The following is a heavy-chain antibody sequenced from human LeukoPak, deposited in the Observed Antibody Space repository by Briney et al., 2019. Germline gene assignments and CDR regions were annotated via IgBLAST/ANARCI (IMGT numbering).Heavy chain of an antibody. CDR1: GFTFSSYG. CDR3: ARDRGGSYYNAFDI. Sequence: PGGSLLLSCAASGFTFSSYGMHWVRQAPGKGLEWVAVIWYDGSNKYYADSVKGRFTISRDNSKNTLYLQMNSLRAEDTAVYYCARDRGGSYYNAFDIWGQGTMVTVSS. J-gene: IGHJ3*02. V-gene: IGHV3-33*01. D-gene: IGHD1-26*01. CDR2: IWYDGSNK.